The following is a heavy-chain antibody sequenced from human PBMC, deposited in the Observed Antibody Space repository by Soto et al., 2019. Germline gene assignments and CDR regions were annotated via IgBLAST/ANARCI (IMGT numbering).Heavy chain of an antibody. CDR3: ASVLGSRRSGSYPSY. V-gene: IGHV3-48*01. CDR2: ISTNNDAI. D-gene: IGHD3-10*01. CDR1: GFSISDCS. Sequence: GGSLRLSCAASGFSISDCSMNWVRRAPGKGLEWISYISTNNDAIYYADSVKGRFTISRDNAKNPLYLQMNSLRAEDTALYYCASVLGSRRSGSYPSYWGQGTLVTVSS. J-gene: IGHJ4*02.